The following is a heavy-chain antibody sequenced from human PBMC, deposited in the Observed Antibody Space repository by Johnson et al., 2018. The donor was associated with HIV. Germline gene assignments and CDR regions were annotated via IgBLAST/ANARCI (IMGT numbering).Heavy chain of an antibody. V-gene: IGHV3-23*04. CDR3: ARVRPKGSFDI. J-gene: IGHJ3*02. D-gene: IGHD1-1*01. CDR1: GFTFSSYG. Sequence: MLLVESGGGVVQPGGSLRLSCAASGFTFSSYGMHWVRQAPGKGLEWVSAISGSGGSTYYADSVKGRFTISRDNSKNTLYLQMNSLRAEDTAVYYCARVRPKGSFDIWGQGTMVTVSS. CDR2: ISGSGGST.